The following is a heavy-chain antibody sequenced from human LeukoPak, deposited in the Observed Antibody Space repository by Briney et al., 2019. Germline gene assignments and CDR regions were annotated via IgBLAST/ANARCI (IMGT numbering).Heavy chain of an antibody. CDR1: GGSISSSSYY. Sequence: PSETLSLTCTVSGGSISSSSYYWGWIRQPPGTGLEWIGSIYYSGSTFYNPSLKSRVTISVDTSRNQFSLKLNSVTAADTAVYYCARQATTVTTNPIFDYWGQGTLVTVSS. V-gene: IGHV4-39*01. CDR2: IYYSGST. D-gene: IGHD4-17*01. J-gene: IGHJ4*02. CDR3: ARQATTVTTNPIFDY.